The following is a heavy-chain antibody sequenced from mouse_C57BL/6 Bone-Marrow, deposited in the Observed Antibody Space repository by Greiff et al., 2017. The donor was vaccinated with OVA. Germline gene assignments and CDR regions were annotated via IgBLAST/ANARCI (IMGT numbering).Heavy chain of an antibody. CDR2: IHPNSGST. J-gene: IGHJ1*03. D-gene: IGHD1-1*01. Sequence: QVQLQQPGAELVKPGASVKLSSKASGYTFTSYWMHWVKQRPGQGLEWIGMIHPNSGSTNYNEKFKSKATLTVDKSSSTAYMQLSSLTSEDSAVYYCAKGDTTVVYWYFDVWGTGTTVTVSS. CDR3: AKGDTTVVYWYFDV. V-gene: IGHV1-64*01. CDR1: GYTFTSYW.